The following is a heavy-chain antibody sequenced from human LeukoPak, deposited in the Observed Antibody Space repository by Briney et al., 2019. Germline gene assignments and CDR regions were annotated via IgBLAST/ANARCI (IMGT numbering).Heavy chain of an antibody. V-gene: IGHV4-4*07. CDR1: GGSISSYY. D-gene: IGHD6-13*01. J-gene: IGHJ5*02. Sequence: PSETLSLTCTVSGGSISSYYWSWIRQPAGKGLEWIGRIYTSGSTNYNPSLKSRVTMSVDTSKNQFSLKLSSVTAADTAVYYCARVIAAAGTGWFDPWGQGTLVTVSS. CDR3: ARVIAAAGTGWFDP. CDR2: IYTSGST.